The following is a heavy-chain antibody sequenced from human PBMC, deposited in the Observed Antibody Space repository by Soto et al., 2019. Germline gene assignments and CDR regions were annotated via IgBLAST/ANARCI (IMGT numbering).Heavy chain of an antibody. CDR3: ARDRPATGWFEP. V-gene: IGHV6-1*01. D-gene: IGHD4-17*01. CDR2: TYYRSKWYH. J-gene: IGHJ5*02. Sequence: PSQTLSLTCALSWDNVSSNSAAWNWIRQSPSRGLEWLGRTYYRSKWYHDYAVSVKSRITINPDTSKNQFSLQLNSVTPADTAVYYCARDRPATGWFEPCGQGIRVSGSS. CDR1: WDNVSSNSAA.